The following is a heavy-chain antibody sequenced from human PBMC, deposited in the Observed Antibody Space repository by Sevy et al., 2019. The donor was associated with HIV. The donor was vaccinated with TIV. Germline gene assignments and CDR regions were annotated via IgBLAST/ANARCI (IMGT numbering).Heavy chain of an antibody. J-gene: IGHJ5*02. D-gene: IGHD1-26*01. CDR3: ARDVVGAMFGWFDP. CDR2: INPNSGGT. CDR1: GYTFTGYY. Sequence: ASVKVSCKASGYTFTGYYMHWVRQAPGQGLEWMGRINPNSGGTNYAQKFQDRVTMTRDTSISTAYMELSRLRSDDTAVYYCARDVVGAMFGWFDPWGQGTLVTVSS. V-gene: IGHV1-2*06.